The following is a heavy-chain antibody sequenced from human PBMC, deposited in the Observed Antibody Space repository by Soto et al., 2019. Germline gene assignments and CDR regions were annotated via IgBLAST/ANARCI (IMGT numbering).Heavy chain of an antibody. J-gene: IGHJ4*02. CDR1: GASIITDNYF. CDR2: ISYSGRT. V-gene: IGHV4-39*01. D-gene: IGHD4-17*01. Sequence: SETLSLTCTVSGASIITDNYFWVWIRQSPRRGLELIGSISYSGRTYDNPSLQSRVTISIDASKNQFSLKLTSVTTADTAVYYCARRRASDYGGNHHPYYFDRWGQGAQVTVSS. CDR3: ARRRASDYGGNHHPYYFDR.